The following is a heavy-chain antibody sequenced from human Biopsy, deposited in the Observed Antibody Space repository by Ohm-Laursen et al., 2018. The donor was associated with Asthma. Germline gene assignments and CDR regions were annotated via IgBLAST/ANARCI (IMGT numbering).Heavy chain of an antibody. CDR1: SGSITSGGYY. CDR2: IYYSGST. D-gene: IGHD3-22*01. Sequence: SDTLSLTCTVSSGSITSGGYYWTWIRQHPGKGLEWIGFIYYSGSTYYNPSLKSRVSISIDTSKNRFSLKLSSVTAADTAVYYCARAQDYYDSRGYYRSFDYWGQGTLVTVSS. CDR3: ARAQDYYDSRGYYRSFDY. V-gene: IGHV4-31*03. J-gene: IGHJ4*02.